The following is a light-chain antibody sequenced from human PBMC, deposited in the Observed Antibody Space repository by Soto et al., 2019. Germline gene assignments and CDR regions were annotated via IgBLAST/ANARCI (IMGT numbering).Light chain of an antibody. V-gene: IGKV3-20*01. CDR2: GAS. J-gene: IGKJ1*01. CDR1: QSVSSSY. CDR3: QQFGSSSWT. Sequence: ERVLTQSPGNLSLSPGEKATLSCRASQSVSSSYLAWYQQKPGQAPRLLIYGASSRATGIPDRFSGSGSGTDFTLTVSRLEPEDFAVYYCQQFGSSSWTFGQGTKVEIK.